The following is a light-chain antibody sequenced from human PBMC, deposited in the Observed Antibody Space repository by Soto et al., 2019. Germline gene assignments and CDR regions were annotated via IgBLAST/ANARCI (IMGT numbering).Light chain of an antibody. Sequence: QSALTQPASVSGSRGQSVTISGTGTSSDVGGYNYVSWYQQHPGKAPKLVIFEVSIRPSGVSIRFSGSKSGNTASLTISGLQTEDEADYYCSSYTSRPSLFVFGSGTKVTVL. V-gene: IGLV2-14*01. CDR1: SSDVGGYNY. CDR3: SSYTSRPSLFV. CDR2: EVS. J-gene: IGLJ1*01.